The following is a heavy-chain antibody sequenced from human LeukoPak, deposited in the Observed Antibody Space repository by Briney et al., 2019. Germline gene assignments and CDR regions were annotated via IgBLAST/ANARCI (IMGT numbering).Heavy chain of an antibody. CDR1: GVSVSSDNSY. V-gene: IGHV4-61*01. CDR2: IYYSGST. CDR3: ARLKYGDYGLYYFDY. D-gene: IGHD4-17*01. J-gene: IGHJ4*02. Sequence: PSETLSLTCSVSGVSVSSDNSYWSWIRQSPGKGLEWIGYIYYSGSTNYNPSLKSRVTISVDTSKNQFSLKLSSVTAADTAVYYCARLKYGDYGLYYFDYWGQGTLVTVSS.